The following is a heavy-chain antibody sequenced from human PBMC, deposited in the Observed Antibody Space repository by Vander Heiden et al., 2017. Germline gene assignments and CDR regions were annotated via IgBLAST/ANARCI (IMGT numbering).Heavy chain of an antibody. Sequence: QVQLVQSGAEVKKPGSSVKVSCKASGGTFSSSAISWVRQAPGQGLEWMGGIIPIFGTANYAQKFQGRVTITADESTSTAYMELSSLRSEDTAVYYCARLSTTKEGGWFDPWGQGTLVTVSS. D-gene: IGHD1-26*01. CDR1: GGTFSSSA. CDR3: ARLSTTKEGGWFDP. V-gene: IGHV1-69*01. CDR2: IIPIFGTA. J-gene: IGHJ5*02.